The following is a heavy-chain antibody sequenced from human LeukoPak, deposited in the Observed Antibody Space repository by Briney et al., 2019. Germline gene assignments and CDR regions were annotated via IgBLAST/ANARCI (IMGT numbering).Heavy chain of an antibody. CDR3: ARQINKYYNTDY. J-gene: IGHJ4*02. D-gene: IGHD3-10*01. Sequence: PSETLSLTCAVSGYSISSDYYWGWIRQPPGKGLEWIGSIYYSGSTYYNPSLKSRVTISVDTSKNQFSLKLSSVTAADTAVYYCARQINKYYNTDYWGQGTLVTVSS. CDR2: IYYSGST. CDR1: GYSISSDYY. V-gene: IGHV4-38-2*01.